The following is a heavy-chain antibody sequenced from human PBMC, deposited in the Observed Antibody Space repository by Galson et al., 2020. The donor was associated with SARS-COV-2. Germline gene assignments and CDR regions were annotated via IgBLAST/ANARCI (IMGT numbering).Heavy chain of an antibody. D-gene: IGHD3-16*01. CDR1: GFTFNNYN. CDR2: ISSSSTI. CDR3: ARDRNLAY. J-gene: IGHJ4*02. V-gene: IGHV3-48*01. Sequence: LSLTCAASGFTFNNYNMNWVRQAPGKGLEWVSYISSSSTIYYTDSVKGRFTISRDNAKNSLYLQMNSLRAEDTAVYYCARDRNLAYWGQGTLVTVSS.